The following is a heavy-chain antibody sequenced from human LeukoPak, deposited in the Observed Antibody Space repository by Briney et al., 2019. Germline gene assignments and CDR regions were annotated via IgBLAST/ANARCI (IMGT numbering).Heavy chain of an antibody. J-gene: IGHJ4*02. V-gene: IGHV1-18*01. CDR2: INTKNGDT. Sequence: ASVKVSCKASGYTLTYNNISWVRQAPGQGLEWMGWINTKNGDTNYAQKLQGRVTMTTDTSTNTAYMELRSLRSDDTAVYYCARSGDLVVVAPFDYWGQGTLVTVSS. CDR1: GYTLTYNN. D-gene: IGHD2-15*01. CDR3: ARSGDLVVVAPFDY.